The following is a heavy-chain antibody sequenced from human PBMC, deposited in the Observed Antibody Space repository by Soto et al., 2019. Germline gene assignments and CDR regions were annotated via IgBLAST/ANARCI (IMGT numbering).Heavy chain of an antibody. CDR3: AKTPSFSGSYVFDH. V-gene: IGHV3-23*01. CDR2: LSGSGGDT. Sequence: GGSLRLSCAASGFTLSSYAMTWVRLAPGRGLEWISTLSGSGGDTYYADSVKGRFTISRDNSRNTLYLQMNSLRADDTAAYYCAKTPSFSGSYVFDHWGQGTLVTVSS. CDR1: GFTLSSYA. J-gene: IGHJ4*02. D-gene: IGHD3-10*01.